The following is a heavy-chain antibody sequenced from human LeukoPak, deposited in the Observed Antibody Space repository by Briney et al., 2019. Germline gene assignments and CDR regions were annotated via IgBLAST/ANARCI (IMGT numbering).Heavy chain of an antibody. CDR3: ARDNFDWLPTNWFDP. CDR2: INAGNGNT. CDR1: GYTFTSYA. D-gene: IGHD3-9*01. V-gene: IGHV1-3*01. Sequence: ASVKVSCKASGYTFTSYAMHWVRQAPGQRLEWMGWINAGNGNTKYSQKFQGRVTITRDTSASTAYMELSSLRSEDTAVYYCARDNFDWLPTNWFDPWGQGTLVTVSS. J-gene: IGHJ5*02.